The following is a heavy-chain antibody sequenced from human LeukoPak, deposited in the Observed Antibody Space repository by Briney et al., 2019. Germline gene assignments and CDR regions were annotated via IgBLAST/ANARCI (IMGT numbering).Heavy chain of an antibody. Sequence: GGSLRLSCAASGFTFSSYGMHWVRQAPGKGLEWVAVISYDGSNKYYADSVKGRFTISRDNSKNTLYLQMNSLRAEDTAVYYCAREWDHDYDDYMFDYWGQGTLVTVSS. D-gene: IGHD4-17*01. V-gene: IGHV3-30*03. CDR2: ISYDGSNK. J-gene: IGHJ4*02. CDR3: AREWDHDYDDYMFDY. CDR1: GFTFSSYG.